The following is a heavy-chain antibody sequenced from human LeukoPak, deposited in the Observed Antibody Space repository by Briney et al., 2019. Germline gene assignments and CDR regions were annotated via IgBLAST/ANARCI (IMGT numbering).Heavy chain of an antibody. J-gene: IGHJ3*02. CDR2: IYYSGST. D-gene: IGHD3-16*02. CDR1: GGSISSGDYY. Sequence: PSQTLSLTCTVSGGSISSGDYYWSWIRQPPGKGLECIGYIYYSGSTYYNPSLKSRVTISVDTSKNQFSLKLSSVTAADTAVYYCARIVTFGGVIVMRARAFDIWGQGTMVTVSS. CDR3: ARIVTFGGVIVMRARAFDI. V-gene: IGHV4-30-4*01.